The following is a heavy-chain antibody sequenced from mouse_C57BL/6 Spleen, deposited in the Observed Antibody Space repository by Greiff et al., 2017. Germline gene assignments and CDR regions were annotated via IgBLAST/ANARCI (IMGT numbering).Heavy chain of an antibody. J-gene: IGHJ1*03. CDR3: ARGELRDWYFDG. Sequence: VQLQQSGPELVKPGASVKISCKASGYSFTSYYIHWVKQRPGQGLEWIGWIYPGSGNTKYNEKFKGKATLTADTSSSTAYMQLSSLTSEDSAVYYCARGELRDWYFDGWGTGTTVTVSS. D-gene: IGHD1-1*01. V-gene: IGHV1-66*01. CDR1: GYSFTSYY. CDR2: IYPGSGNT.